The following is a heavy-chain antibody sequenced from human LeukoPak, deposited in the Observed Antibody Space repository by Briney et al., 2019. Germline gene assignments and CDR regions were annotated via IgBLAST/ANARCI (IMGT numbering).Heavy chain of an antibody. D-gene: IGHD5-18*01. V-gene: IGHV4-38-2*02. CDR2: IYHGGST. CDR1: GYSISSGYY. CDR3: ARNTAMDSYYYYMDV. Sequence: PSETLSLTCTVSGYSISSGYYWGWIRQPPGKGLEWIGSIYHGGSTYYNPSLKSRVTISVDTSKNQFSLKLSSVTAADTAVYYCARNTAMDSYYYYMDVWGKGTTVTVSS. J-gene: IGHJ6*03.